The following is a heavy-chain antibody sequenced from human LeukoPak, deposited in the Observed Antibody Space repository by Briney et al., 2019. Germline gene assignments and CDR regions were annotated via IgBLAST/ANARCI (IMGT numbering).Heavy chain of an antibody. J-gene: IGHJ4*02. D-gene: IGHD3-22*01. Sequence: GGSLRLSCAASGFTFSSYWMSWVRQAPGKGLEWVANIKQDGSEKYYVDSVKGRFTISRDNAKNSLYLQMNSLRAEDTAVYYCAREVGFYDSSGYPDYWGQGTLVTVSS. CDR2: IKQDGSEK. CDR3: AREVGFYDSSGYPDY. CDR1: GFTFSSYW. V-gene: IGHV3-7*01.